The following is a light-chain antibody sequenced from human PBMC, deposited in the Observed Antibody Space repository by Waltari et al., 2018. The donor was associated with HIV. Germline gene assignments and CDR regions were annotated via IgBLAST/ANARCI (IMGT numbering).Light chain of an antibody. Sequence: QSVLAQPPSASGTPGQRVPISCSGSRPNIGSNSVNWYQHFPGTAPKRLIYGDSLRPSGVPARFSGSKFGTSASLVITGLQSGDEADYYCSTWDDRLNGPVVFGGGTRLTVL. J-gene: IGLJ2*01. CDR1: RPNIGSNS. CDR2: GDS. V-gene: IGLV1-44*01. CDR3: STWDDRLNGPVV.